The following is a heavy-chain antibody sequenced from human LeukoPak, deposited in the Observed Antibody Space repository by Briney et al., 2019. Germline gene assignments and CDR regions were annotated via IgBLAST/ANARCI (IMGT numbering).Heavy chain of an antibody. J-gene: IGHJ4*02. V-gene: IGHV3-49*04. D-gene: IGHD1-26*01. CDR3: TKVEWELPRN. CDR2: IRSKTYGGTT. CDR1: GFTFGDYA. Sequence: PGRSLRLSCRTAGFTFGDYAMSWVRQAPGKGLEWVGFIRSKTYGGTTEYDASVKDRFTISRDDSKSIAYLQMNSLKTEDTGVYYCTKVEWELPRNWGQGTLVTVSS.